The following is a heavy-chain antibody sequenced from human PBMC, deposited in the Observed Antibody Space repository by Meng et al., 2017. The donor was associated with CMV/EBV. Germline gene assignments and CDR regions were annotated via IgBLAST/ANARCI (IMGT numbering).Heavy chain of an antibody. CDR3: AREGDNPFDY. Sequence: QLKWPGQGLRKPSQTSSATGTVCGASISSGVYYWSWIRQPPGKGLEWIGYIYYSGSTYYNPSLKSRVTISVDTSKNQFSLKLSSVTAADTAVYYCAREGDNPFDYWGQGTLVTVSS. CDR2: IYYSGST. V-gene: IGHV4-30-4*08. CDR1: GASISSGVYY. J-gene: IGHJ4*02. D-gene: IGHD2-21*02.